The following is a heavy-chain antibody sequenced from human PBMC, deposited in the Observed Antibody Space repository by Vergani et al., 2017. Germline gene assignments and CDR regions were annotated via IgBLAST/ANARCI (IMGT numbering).Heavy chain of an antibody. CDR2: IYYSGST. J-gene: IGHJ4*02. CDR3: ARVERGYCSGGSCYHYFDY. Sequence: QVQLQESGPGLVKPSETLSLTCTVSGGSISSYYWSWIRQPPGKGLEWIGYIYYSGSTNYNPSLKSRVTISVDTSKNQFSLKLSSVTAADAAVYCCARVERGYCSGGSCYHYFDYWGQGTLVTVSS. CDR1: GGSISSYY. V-gene: IGHV4-59*01. D-gene: IGHD2-15*01.